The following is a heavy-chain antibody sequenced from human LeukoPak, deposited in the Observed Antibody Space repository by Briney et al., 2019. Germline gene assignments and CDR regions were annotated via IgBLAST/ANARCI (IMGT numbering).Heavy chain of an antibody. CDR1: GYTFTSYY. CDR2: INPSGGST. V-gene: IGHV1-46*01. D-gene: IGHD3-10*01. CDR3: ARVAYGPMVRGVIFDC. Sequence: ASVTVSFKASGYTFTSYYMHWVRQAPGQGLEWMGIINPSGGSTSYAQKFQGRVTMTRDTSTSTVYMELSSLRSEDTAVYYCARVAYGPMVRGVIFDCWGQGTLVTVSS. J-gene: IGHJ4*02.